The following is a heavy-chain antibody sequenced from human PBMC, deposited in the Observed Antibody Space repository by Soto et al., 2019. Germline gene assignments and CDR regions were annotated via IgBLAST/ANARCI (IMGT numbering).Heavy chain of an antibody. Sequence: GESLKISCKGSGYSFTSYWIGWVRQMPGKGLEWMGIIYPGDSDTRYSPSFQGQVTISADKSISTAYLQWSSLKASDTAMYYCARHKPCGGDCSYYHYVMDVWGQGTTVTVSS. D-gene: IGHD2-21*02. CDR1: GYSFTSYW. CDR2: IYPGDSDT. V-gene: IGHV5-51*01. CDR3: ARHKPCGGDCSYYHYVMDV. J-gene: IGHJ6*02.